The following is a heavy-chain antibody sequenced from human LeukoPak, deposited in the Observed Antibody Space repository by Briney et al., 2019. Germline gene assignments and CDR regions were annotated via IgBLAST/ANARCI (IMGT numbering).Heavy chain of an antibody. CDR2: ISSSSSYI. D-gene: IGHD1-26*01. Sequence: KPGGSLRLSCAASGFTFSSYSMNWVRQAPGQGLEWVSSISSSSSYIYYADSVKGRFTISRDNSKNTLYLQMNSLRAEDTAVYYCAKSYSGSYHYVDYWGQGTLVTVSS. J-gene: IGHJ4*02. V-gene: IGHV3-21*04. CDR3: AKSYSGSYHYVDY. CDR1: GFTFSSYS.